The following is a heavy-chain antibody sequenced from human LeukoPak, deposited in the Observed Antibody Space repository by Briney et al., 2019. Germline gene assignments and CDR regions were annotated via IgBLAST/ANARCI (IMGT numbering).Heavy chain of an antibody. D-gene: IGHD3-10*01. CDR3: ARLSEMFRGPQVIYYFDY. J-gene: IGHJ4*02. CDR2: IKQDGTEK. Sequence: GGSLRLSCGASGFSFTTYWMAWVRQAPGKGLEWVANIKQDGTEKYYVDSVKGRFTISRDYARNSLYLQLNSLRAEDTAVYYCARLSEMFRGPQVIYYFDYWGQGTLVTVSS. CDR1: GFSFTTYW. V-gene: IGHV3-7*01.